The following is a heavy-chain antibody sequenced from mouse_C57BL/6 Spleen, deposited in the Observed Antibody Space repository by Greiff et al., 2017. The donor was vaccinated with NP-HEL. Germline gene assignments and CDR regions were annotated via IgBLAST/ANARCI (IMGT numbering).Heavy chain of an antibody. V-gene: IGHV1-82*01. Sequence: QVQLQQSGPELVKPGASVKISCKGSGYAFSSSWMNWVKQRPGKGLEWIGRIYPGDGDTNYNGKFKGKATLTADKSSSTAYMQLSSLTSEDSAVYFCARWDYYGSSPYYFDYWGQGTTLTVSS. J-gene: IGHJ2*01. CDR2: IYPGDGDT. CDR1: GYAFSSSW. D-gene: IGHD1-1*01. CDR3: ARWDYYGSSPYYFDY.